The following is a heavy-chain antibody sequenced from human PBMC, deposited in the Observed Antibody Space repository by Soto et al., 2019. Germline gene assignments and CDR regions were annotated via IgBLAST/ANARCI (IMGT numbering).Heavy chain of an antibody. V-gene: IGHV1-18*01. J-gene: IGHJ4*02. D-gene: IGHD3-16*02. CDR2: ISAYNGNT. CDR3: ARNRAVGLVDY. Sequence: QVQLVQSGAEVKKPGASVKVSCKASGYTFTSYGISWVRQAPGQGLEWMGWISAYNGNTKYAQKRLSRVIRSTERSPSTAQMEVRSLRSHDPAVYSWARNRAVGLVDYWGQGALVTVSS. CDR1: GYTFTSYG.